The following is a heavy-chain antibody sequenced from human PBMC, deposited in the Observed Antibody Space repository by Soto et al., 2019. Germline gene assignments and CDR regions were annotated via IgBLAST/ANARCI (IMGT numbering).Heavy chain of an antibody. J-gene: IGHJ4*02. Sequence: ASVKVSCKASGYTFTSYGISWVRQAPGQGLEWMGWISAYNGNTNYAQKLQGRVTMTTDTSTSTAYMELRSLRSDDTAVYYCAVTMGRGVIIPFDYWGQGTLVTVSS. CDR2: ISAYNGNT. V-gene: IGHV1-18*01. CDR1: GYTFTSYG. CDR3: AVTMGRGVIIPFDY. D-gene: IGHD3-10*01.